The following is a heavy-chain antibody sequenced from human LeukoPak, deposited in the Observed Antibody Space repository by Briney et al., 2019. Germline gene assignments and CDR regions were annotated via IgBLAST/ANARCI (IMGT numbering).Heavy chain of an antibody. CDR2: IYYSGST. V-gene: IGHV4-39*07. CDR1: GGSISSSSYY. J-gene: IGHJ4*02. CDR3: ARGIIAEGGIFDY. D-gene: IGHD6-19*01. Sequence: SETLSLTCTVSGGSISSSSYYWGWIRQPPGKGLEWIGSIYYSGSTYYNPSLKSRVTISVDTSKNQFSLKLSSVTAADTAVYYCARGIIAEGGIFDYWGQGTLVTVSS.